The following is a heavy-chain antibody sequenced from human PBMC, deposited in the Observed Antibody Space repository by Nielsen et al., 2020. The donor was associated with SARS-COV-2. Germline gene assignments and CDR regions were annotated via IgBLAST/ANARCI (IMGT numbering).Heavy chain of an antibody. CDR3: ARGKQWLVPYFDY. Sequence: LRLSCTVSGGSISSGGYYWSWIRQPPGKGLEWIGYIYYSGSTYYNPSLKSRVTISVDTSKNQFSLKLSSVTAADTAVYYCARGKQWLVPYFDYWGQGTLVTVSS. J-gene: IGHJ4*02. CDR1: GGSISSGGYY. D-gene: IGHD6-19*01. V-gene: IGHV4-30-4*01. CDR2: IYYSGST.